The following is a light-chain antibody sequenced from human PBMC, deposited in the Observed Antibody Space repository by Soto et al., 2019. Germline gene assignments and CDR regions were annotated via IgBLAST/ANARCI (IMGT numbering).Light chain of an antibody. CDR3: SSYTSSSTRV. J-gene: IGLJ3*02. Sequence: QSALTQPASVSGSPGQAITISCTGTSSDVGGYNYVCWYQQHPGKAPKLMIYEVSNRPSGVSNRFSGSKSGNTASLTISWRQSEDEADYYCSSYTSSSTRVFGGGTKLTVL. CDR2: EVS. V-gene: IGLV2-14*01. CDR1: SSDVGGYNY.